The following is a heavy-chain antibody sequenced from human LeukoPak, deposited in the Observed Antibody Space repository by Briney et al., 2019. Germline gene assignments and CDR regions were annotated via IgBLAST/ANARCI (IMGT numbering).Heavy chain of an antibody. Sequence: PSETLSLTCTVSGGSISSRSYYWGWIRQPPGKGLEWIGSIYYSGSTYYNASLKSRVTTSVDTSKNQFSLKLTSMTAADTAVYYCAIQRLDGTDVWGQGITVTVSS. CDR2: IYYSGST. CDR3: AIQRLDGTDV. CDR1: GGSISSRSYY. D-gene: IGHD6-19*01. J-gene: IGHJ6*02. V-gene: IGHV4-39*01.